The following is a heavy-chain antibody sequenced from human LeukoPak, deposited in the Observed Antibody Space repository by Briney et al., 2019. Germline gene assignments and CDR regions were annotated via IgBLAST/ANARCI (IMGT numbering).Heavy chain of an antibody. CDR1: GDSVSSNSAA. D-gene: IGHD5-12*01. CDR3: ARDGATADWYFDL. Sequence: SQTLSLTCAISGDSVSSNSAAWNWIRQSPSRGLEWLGGTYYRSKWYNDYAASVKSRITINPDTSKNQFSLQLNSVTPDDTAVYYCARDGATADWYFDLWGRGTLVTVSS. J-gene: IGHJ2*01. V-gene: IGHV6-1*01. CDR2: TYYRSKWYN.